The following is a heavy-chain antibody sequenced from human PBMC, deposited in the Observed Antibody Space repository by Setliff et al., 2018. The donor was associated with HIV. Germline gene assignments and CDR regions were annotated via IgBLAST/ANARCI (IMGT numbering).Heavy chain of an antibody. D-gene: IGHD3-22*01. J-gene: IGHJ4*02. CDR3: ARVRLYSSALDY. CDR1: GFSVSNNY. Sequence: PGGSLRLSCAASGFSVSNNYMSWVRQAPGKGLEWVSTIYSGGSTYHADSVKGRFTLSRDNSKNALYLQMDSLRPEDTAVYYCARVRLYSSALDYWGQGTLVTVSS. V-gene: IGHV3-66*02. CDR2: IYSGGST.